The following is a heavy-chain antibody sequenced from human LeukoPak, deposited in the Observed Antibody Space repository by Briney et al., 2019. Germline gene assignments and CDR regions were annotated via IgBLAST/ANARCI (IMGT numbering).Heavy chain of an antibody. J-gene: IGHJ4*02. V-gene: IGHV4-4*07. D-gene: IGHD1-26*01. CDR3: ARQDSKVGAYTGPYYFDY. CDR2: IYTSGTT. CDR1: GGSISGYY. Sequence: SETLSLTCTVSGGSISGYYWSWIRQPAGKGLEWIGRIYTSGTTHDNPSLKSRVTMSVDTSKNQVSLKVSSVTAADTAVYYCARQDSKVGAYTGPYYFDYWGQETLVTVSS.